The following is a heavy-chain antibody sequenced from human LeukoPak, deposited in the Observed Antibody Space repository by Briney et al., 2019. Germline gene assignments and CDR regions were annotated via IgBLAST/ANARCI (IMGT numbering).Heavy chain of an antibody. J-gene: IGHJ3*02. CDR3: ARDGEAMVRGVMDI. V-gene: IGHV3-21*01. D-gene: IGHD3-10*01. CDR2: ISSSSSYI. CDR1: GFTFSSYS. Sequence: EGSLRLSCAASGFTFSSYSMNWVRQAPGKGLEWVSSISSSSSYIYYADSVKGRFTISRDNAKNSLYLQMNSLRAEDTAVYYCARDGEAMVRGVMDIWGQGTMVTVSS.